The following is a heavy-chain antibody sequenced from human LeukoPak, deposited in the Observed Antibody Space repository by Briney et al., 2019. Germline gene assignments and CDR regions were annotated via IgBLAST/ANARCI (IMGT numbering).Heavy chain of an antibody. CDR3: AKVGGYGYAHHGMDV. J-gene: IGHJ6*02. CDR1: GFTFSSYG. Sequence: GGSLRLSCGPSGFTFSSYGMHWVRQAPGKGLEWVAVISYDGSNKDYADSVKGRFTTSRDNSKNTLYLQMNSLRAEDTAVYYCAKVGGYGYAHHGMDVWGQGTTVTVSS. D-gene: IGHD5-12*01. CDR2: ISYDGSNK. V-gene: IGHV3-30*18.